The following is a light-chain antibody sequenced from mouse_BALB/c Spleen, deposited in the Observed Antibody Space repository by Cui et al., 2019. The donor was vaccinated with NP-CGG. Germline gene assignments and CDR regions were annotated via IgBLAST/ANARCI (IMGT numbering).Light chain of an antibody. CDR3: ALWYSNHWV. V-gene: IGLV1*01. CDR2: GTN. CDR1: TGAVTTRNY. J-gene: IGLJ1*01. Sequence: QAVVTQESALTTSPGETVTLPSRSSTGAVTTRNYANWVQEKPDHLFTGLIGGTNNRVPGVPARFSGSLIGDKAALTITGAQTEDEAIYFCALWYSNHWVFGGGTKLTVL.